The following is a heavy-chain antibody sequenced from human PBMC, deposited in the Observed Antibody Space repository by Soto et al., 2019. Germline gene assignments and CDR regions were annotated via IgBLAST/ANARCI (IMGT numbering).Heavy chain of an antibody. D-gene: IGHD6-13*01. CDR2: ISSSGSYI. V-gene: IGHV3-21*01. CDR1: GFTFSSYS. Sequence: EVQLVESGGGLVKPGGSLRLSCAASGFTFSSYSMNWVRQAPGKGLEWVSSISSSGSYIYYADSVKGRFTISRDNAKNSLYLKMISLRAKDTALYYCARVEAAAGWGFDYWGQGTLVTVSS. J-gene: IGHJ4*02. CDR3: ARVEAAAGWGFDY.